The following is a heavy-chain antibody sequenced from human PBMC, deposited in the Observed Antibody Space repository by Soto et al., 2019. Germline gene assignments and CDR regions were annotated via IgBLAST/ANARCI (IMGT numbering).Heavy chain of an antibody. V-gene: IGHV3-7*01. CDR1: GFTFSTYW. CDR3: VRGLCKGSCPAYLYV. D-gene: IGHD2-2*01. CDR2: IKQDGSDK. Sequence: GGSLRLSCEASGFTFSTYWMSWVRQAPGKGLEWVATIKQDGSDKYYVDSVRGRFTISRDNAESSLYLQMSSLRAEDTAVYYFVRGLCKGSCPAYLYVRAKPTTIPVSS. J-gene: IGHJ6*04.